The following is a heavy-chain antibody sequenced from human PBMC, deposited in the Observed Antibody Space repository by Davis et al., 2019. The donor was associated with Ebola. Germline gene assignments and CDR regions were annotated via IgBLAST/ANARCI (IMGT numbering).Heavy chain of an antibody. CDR2: IYHSGST. V-gene: IGHV4-30-2*01. CDR1: GGSISSGGYS. J-gene: IGHJ3*02. D-gene: IGHD5-12*01. CDR3: ARGWLRPSPMEAFDI. Sequence: SETLSLTCTVSGGSISSGGYSWSWIRQPPGKGLEWIGYIYHSGSTYYNPSLKSRVTISVDRSKNQFSLKLSSVTAADTAVYYCARGWLRPSPMEAFDIWGQGTMVTVSS.